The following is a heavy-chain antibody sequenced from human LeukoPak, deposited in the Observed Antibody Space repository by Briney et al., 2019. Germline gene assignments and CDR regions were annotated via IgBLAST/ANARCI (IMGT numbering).Heavy chain of an antibody. V-gene: IGHV4-31*03. J-gene: IGHJ4*02. Sequence: SQTLSLTCTVSGGSISSGGYYWSWIRQHPGKGLEWIGYIYYSGSTYYNPSLKSRVTISVDTSKNQFSLKLSSVTAADTAVYYCARVRTPGPYIGYDLLRQYFDCWGQGTLVTVSS. CDR1: GGSISSGGYY. D-gene: IGHD5-12*01. CDR2: IYYSGST. CDR3: ARVRTPGPYIGYDLLRQYFDC.